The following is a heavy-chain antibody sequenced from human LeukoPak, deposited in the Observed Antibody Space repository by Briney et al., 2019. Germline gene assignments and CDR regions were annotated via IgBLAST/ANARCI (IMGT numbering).Heavy chain of an antibody. CDR1: GFTFSSYA. CDR2: ISYDGSNK. D-gene: IGHD3-16*01. Sequence: GRSLRLSCAASGFTFSSYAMHWVRQAPGKGLEWVAVISYDGSNKYYADSVKGRFTISRDNSKNSLYLQMNSLRAEDTAVYYCARARRGTALDAFDIWGQGTMVTVSS. J-gene: IGHJ3*02. V-gene: IGHV3-30-3*01. CDR3: ARARRGTALDAFDI.